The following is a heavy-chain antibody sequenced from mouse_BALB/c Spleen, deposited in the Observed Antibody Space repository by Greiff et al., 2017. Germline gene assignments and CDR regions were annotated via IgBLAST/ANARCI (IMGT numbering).Heavy chain of an antibody. CDR2: IWAGGST. V-gene: IGHV2-9*02. Sequence: VKLVESGPGLVAPSQSLSITCTVSGFSLTSYGVHWVRQPPGKGLEWLGVIWAGGSTNYNSALMSRLSISKDNSKSQVFLKMNSLQTDDTAMYYCARERGNYPLFAYWGQGTLVTVSA. CDR3: ARERGNYPLFAY. D-gene: IGHD2-1*01. CDR1: GFSLTSYG. J-gene: IGHJ3*01.